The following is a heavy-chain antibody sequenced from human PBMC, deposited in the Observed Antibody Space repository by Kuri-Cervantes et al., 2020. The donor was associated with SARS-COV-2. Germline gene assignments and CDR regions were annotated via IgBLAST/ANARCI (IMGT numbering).Heavy chain of an antibody. CDR3: ARVEEYGDSYYYYYGMDV. Sequence: SVKVSCKASGGTFSSYAISWVRQAPGQGLEWMGGIIPIFGTANYAQKFQGRVTITADESTSTAYMELSSLRSEDAAVYYCARVEEYGDSYYYYYGMDVWGQGTTVTVSS. D-gene: IGHD4-17*01. CDR1: GGTFSSYA. CDR2: IIPIFGTA. J-gene: IGHJ6*02. V-gene: IGHV1-69*13.